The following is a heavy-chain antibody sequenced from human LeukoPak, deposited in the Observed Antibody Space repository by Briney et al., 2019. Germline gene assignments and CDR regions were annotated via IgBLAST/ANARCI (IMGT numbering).Heavy chain of an antibody. CDR3: ARGGSSSTLDY. CDR1: GYTFTGYY. D-gene: IGHD6-6*01. J-gene: IGHJ4*02. CDR2: INPNSGNT. V-gene: IGHV1-8*03. Sequence: ASVKVSCKASGYTFTGYYMHWVRQAPGQGLEWMGRINPNSGNTGYAQKFQGRVTITRNTSISTAYMELSSLRSEDTAVYYCARGGSSSTLDYWGQGTLVTVSS.